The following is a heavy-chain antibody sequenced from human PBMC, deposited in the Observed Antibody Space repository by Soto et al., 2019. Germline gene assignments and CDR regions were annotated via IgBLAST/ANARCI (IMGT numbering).Heavy chain of an antibody. CDR3: ARDVAAALRWFDP. D-gene: IGHD6-13*01. V-gene: IGHV1-3*01. CDR1: GYTFTSYA. CDR2: INAGNGNT. J-gene: IGHJ5*02. Sequence: ASVKVSCKASGYTFTSYAMHWVRQAPGQRLEWMGWINAGNGNTKYSQKFQGRVTITRDTSASTAYMELSSLRSEDTAVYYCARDVAAALRWFDPWGQGTLVTVS.